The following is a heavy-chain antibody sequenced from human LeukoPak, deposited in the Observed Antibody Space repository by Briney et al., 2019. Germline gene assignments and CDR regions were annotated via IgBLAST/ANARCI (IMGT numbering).Heavy chain of an antibody. D-gene: IGHD3-10*01. Sequence: SETLSLTCTVSGDSISSGSYYWSWIRQPAGKGLEWIGYIYYSGSTNYNPSLKSRVTISVDTSKNQFSLKLSSVTAADTAVYYCARDKSDYYGSGRNYYYYMDVWGKGTTVTISS. CDR3: ARDKSDYYGSGRNYYYYMDV. CDR1: GDSISSGSYY. CDR2: IYYSGST. V-gene: IGHV4-61*01. J-gene: IGHJ6*03.